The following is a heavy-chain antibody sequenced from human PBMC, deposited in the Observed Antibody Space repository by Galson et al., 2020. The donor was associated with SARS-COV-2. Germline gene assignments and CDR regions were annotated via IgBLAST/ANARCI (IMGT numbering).Heavy chain of an antibody. CDR2: ISYDGSNK. CDR1: GFTFSSYG. Sequence: QAGGSLRLCCAASGFTFSSYGMHWVRQAPGKGLEWVAVISYDGSNKYYTDSVKGRFTISRDNSKNTLYLQMNSLRAEDTAVYYCAGAKGTSYYYGMDVWGQGTTVTVSS. CDR3: AGAKGTSYYYGMDV. V-gene: IGHV3-30*03. J-gene: IGHJ6*02.